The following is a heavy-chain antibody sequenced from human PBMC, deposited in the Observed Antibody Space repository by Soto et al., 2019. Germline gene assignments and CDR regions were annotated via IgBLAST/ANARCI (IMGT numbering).Heavy chain of an antibody. CDR3: ARTSGSYLRFDY. J-gene: IGHJ4*02. D-gene: IGHD1-26*01. Sequence: ASETLSLTCTVSGGSISSSSYYWGWIRQPPGKGLEWIGSIYYSGSTYYNPSLKSRVTISVDTSKNQFSLKLSSVTAADTAVYYCARTSGSYLRFDYWGQGTLVT. CDR1: GGSISSSSYY. CDR2: IYYSGST. V-gene: IGHV4-39*01.